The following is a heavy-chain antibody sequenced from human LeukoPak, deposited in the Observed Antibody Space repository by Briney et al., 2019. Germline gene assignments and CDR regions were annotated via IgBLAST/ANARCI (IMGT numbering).Heavy chain of an antibody. CDR1: GGSISTPPYY. J-gene: IGHJ6*03. V-gene: IGHV4-39*01. Sequence: PSETLSLTCSVSGGSISTPPYYWGWIRQPPGKGLEWIGEIYHSGSTNYNPSLKSRVTISVDTSKNQFSLKLSSVTAADTAVYYCARHLRVRLYYYYYYMDVWGKGTTVTVSS. CDR2: IYHSGST. CDR3: ARHLRVRLYYYYYYMDV.